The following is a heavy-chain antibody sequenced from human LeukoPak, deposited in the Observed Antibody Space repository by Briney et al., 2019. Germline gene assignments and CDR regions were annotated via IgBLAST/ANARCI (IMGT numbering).Heavy chain of an antibody. CDR2: ISYDGSNK. CDR3: AKKGCTSTTCYLNS. Sequence: GRSLRLSCAASGFTFSSYGMHWVRQAPGKGLEWVAVISYDGSNKYYADSVKGRFTISRDNSKNTLYLQMNGLRVEDTAVYYCAKKGCTSTTCYLNSWGQGTLLTVSS. J-gene: IGHJ4*02. CDR1: GFTFSSYG. D-gene: IGHD2-2*01. V-gene: IGHV3-30*18.